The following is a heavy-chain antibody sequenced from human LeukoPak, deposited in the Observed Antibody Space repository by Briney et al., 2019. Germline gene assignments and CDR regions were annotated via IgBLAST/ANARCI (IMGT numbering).Heavy chain of an antibody. D-gene: IGHD2-2*01. CDR1: GGTFSSYA. J-gene: IGHJ6*03. Sequence: ASVKVSCKASGGTFSSYAISWVRQAPGQGLEWMGGIIPIFGTANYAQKFQGRVTITTDESTSTAYMELSSLRSEDTAAYSGARAGVPAAIEFYYYCYYMDVWDKGTPVTVSS. V-gene: IGHV1-69*05. CDR2: IIPIFGTA. CDR3: ARAGVPAAIEFYYYCYYMDV.